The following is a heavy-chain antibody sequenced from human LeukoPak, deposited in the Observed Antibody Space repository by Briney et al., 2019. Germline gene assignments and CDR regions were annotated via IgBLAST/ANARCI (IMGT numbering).Heavy chain of an antibody. CDR1: GGSISSYY. Sequence: TSETLSLTCTVSGGSISSYYWSWIRQPPGKGLEWIGYIYYSGSTNYNPSLKSRVTISVDTSKNQFSLKLSSVTAADTAMYYCARHVKGGQWLAYDYWGQGTLVTVSS. V-gene: IGHV4-59*01. D-gene: IGHD6-19*01. CDR3: ARHVKGGQWLAYDY. J-gene: IGHJ4*02. CDR2: IYYSGST.